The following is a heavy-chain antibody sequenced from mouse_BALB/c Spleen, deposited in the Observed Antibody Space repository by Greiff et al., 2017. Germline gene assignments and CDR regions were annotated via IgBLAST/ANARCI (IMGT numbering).Heavy chain of an antibody. CDR2: IYPGSGST. J-gene: IGHJ4*01. Sequence: LQQPGSELVRPGASVKLSCKASGYTFTSYWMHWVKQRPGQGLEWIGNIYPGSGSTNYDEKFKSKATLTVDTSSSTAYMQLSSLTSEDSAVYYCTRSGYRLAMDYWGQGTSVTVSS. CDR1: GYTFTSYW. V-gene: IGHV1S22*01. D-gene: IGHD3-1*01. CDR3: TRSGYRLAMDY.